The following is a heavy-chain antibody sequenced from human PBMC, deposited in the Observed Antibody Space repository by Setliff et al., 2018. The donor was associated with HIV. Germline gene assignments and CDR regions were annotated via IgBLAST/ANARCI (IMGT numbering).Heavy chain of an antibody. CDR1: NGSFSGYY. CDR2: INHSGST. D-gene: IGHD4-17*01. V-gene: IGHV4-34*01. J-gene: IGHJ4*02. Sequence: ASETLSLTCAVYNGSFSGYYWSWIRQPPGKGLEWIGEINHSGSTNYNPSLKSRVTISVDTSKNQFSLKLSSVTAADTAVYYCAREIYGGNSRPFDYWGQGTLVTAPQ. CDR3: AREIYGGNSRPFDY.